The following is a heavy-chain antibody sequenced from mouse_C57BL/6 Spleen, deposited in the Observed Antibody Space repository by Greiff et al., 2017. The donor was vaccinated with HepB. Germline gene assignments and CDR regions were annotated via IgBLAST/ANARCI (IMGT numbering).Heavy chain of an antibody. CDR2: IDPYSGGT. CDR3: ARDLTMDY. V-gene: IGHV1-72*01. J-gene: IGHJ4*01. CDR1: GYTFTSYW. Sequence: QVHVKQPGAELVKPGASVKLSCKASGYTFTSYWMHWVKQRPGPGLEWIGRIDPYSGGTKYNEKFKSKATLTVDKPSSTAYMQLSHLTSEDSAVYYCARDLTMDYWGQGTSVTVSS.